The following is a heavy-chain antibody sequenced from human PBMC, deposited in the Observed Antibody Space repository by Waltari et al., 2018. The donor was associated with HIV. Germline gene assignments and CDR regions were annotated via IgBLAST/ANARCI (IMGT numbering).Heavy chain of an antibody. V-gene: IGHV1-2*02. CDR2: INPNSGGT. J-gene: IGHJ4*02. CDR3: ARDGITIFGVAAPDY. CDR1: GYTFTGYY. D-gene: IGHD3-3*01. Sequence: QVQLVQSGAEVKKPGASVKVSCKASGYTFTGYYMHWVRQAPGQGLEWMGWINPNSGGTNYAQKFQGRVTMTRDTSISTAYMELGRLRSDDTAVYYCARDGITIFGVAAPDYWGQGTLVTVSS.